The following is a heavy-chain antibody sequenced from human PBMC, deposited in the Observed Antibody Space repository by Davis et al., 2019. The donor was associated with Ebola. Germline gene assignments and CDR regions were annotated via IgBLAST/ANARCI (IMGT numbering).Heavy chain of an antibody. Sequence: GESLKISCAASGFTFSSYWMSWVRQAPGKGLEWVANIKQDGSEKYYVDSVKGRFTISRDNAKNSLYLQMNSLRAEDTAVYYCARERGYYDFWSGYYHYYYYGMDVWGQGITVTVSS. V-gene: IGHV3-7*01. CDR2: IKQDGSEK. J-gene: IGHJ6*02. CDR3: ARERGYYDFWSGYYHYYYYGMDV. D-gene: IGHD3-3*01. CDR1: GFTFSSYW.